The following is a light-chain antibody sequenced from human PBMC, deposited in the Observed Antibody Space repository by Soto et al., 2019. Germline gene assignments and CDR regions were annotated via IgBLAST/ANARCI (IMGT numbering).Light chain of an antibody. Sequence: EIVLTQSPATLSLSPGERATLSCRASQSVSSYLAWYQQKPGQGPRLLIYEASNSAAGIPARFSGSGSGTDFTLNISSLEPEDFAVYYCQQRNNGLTFGGGTKVEIK. CDR3: QQRNNGLT. J-gene: IGKJ4*01. V-gene: IGKV3-11*01. CDR2: EAS. CDR1: QSVSSY.